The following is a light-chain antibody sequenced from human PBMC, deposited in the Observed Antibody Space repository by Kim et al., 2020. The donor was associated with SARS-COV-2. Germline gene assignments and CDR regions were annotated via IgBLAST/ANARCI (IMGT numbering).Light chain of an antibody. CDR2: DAS. CDR1: QSISNY. V-gene: IGKV3-11*01. CDR3: QQRVNWPPLT. J-gene: IGKJ4*01. Sequence: SLSPGERAPLSCRASQSISNYLAWYQQKPGQAPRLLIYDASNRATGIPARFSGSGSGTDFTLTISSLEPEDFAVYYCQQRVNWPPLTFGGGTKVEIK.